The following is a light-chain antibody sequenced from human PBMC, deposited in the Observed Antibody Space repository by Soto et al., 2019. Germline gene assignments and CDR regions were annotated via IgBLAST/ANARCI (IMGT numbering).Light chain of an antibody. V-gene: IGLV1-40*01. CDR1: SSNIGAGYD. Sequence: QSVLTQPPSVSGAPGQRVTISCTGSSSNIGAGYDVHWYQQLPGTAPKLLIYGNSNRPSGVPDRFSGSKSGTSASLAITGLQAEDEADYYCQSYDSSLSGSVFGGDQGDRP. CDR2: GNS. CDR3: QSYDSSLSGSV. J-gene: IGLJ3*02.